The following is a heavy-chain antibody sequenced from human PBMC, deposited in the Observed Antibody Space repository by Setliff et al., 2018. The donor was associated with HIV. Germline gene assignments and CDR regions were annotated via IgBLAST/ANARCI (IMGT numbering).Heavy chain of an antibody. D-gene: IGHD3-16*01. V-gene: IGHV3-72*01. Sequence: GGSLRLSCVVSGVTFSDHELDWVRQAPGKGLEWVARIRQKSNNYITEYAASVKGRFIISRDNSINILYLHMNSLIAEDTAVYYCAKGVKWLDPWGQGTLVTVSS. J-gene: IGHJ5*02. CDR3: AKGVKWLDP. CDR1: GVTFSDHE. CDR2: IRQKSNNYIT.